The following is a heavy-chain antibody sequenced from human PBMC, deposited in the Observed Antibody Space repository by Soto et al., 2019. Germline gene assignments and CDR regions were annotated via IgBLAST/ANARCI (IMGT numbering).Heavy chain of an antibody. V-gene: IGHV3-23*01. CDR2: ISGSGNNG. J-gene: IGHJ4*02. CDR3: AKVVRRCSGGSCYGGYSDY. Sequence: GGSLRLSCAASGFTFSSYAMSWVRQAPGKGLEWASTISGSGNNGYYADSVKGRFTISRDNSKNTMHLQMNSLRAEDTAVYYCAKVVRRCSGGSCYGGYSDYWGQGTLVTVSS. D-gene: IGHD2-15*01. CDR1: GFTFSSYA.